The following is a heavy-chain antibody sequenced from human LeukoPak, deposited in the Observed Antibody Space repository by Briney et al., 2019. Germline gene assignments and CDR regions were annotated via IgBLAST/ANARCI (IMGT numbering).Heavy chain of an antibody. V-gene: IGHV4-31*03. D-gene: IGHD3-3*01. CDR1: GGSISSGGYY. CDR2: IYYSGST. J-gene: IGHJ4*02. Sequence: SETLSLTCTVSGGSISSGGYYWSWIRQHPGKGLEWIGYIYYSGSTYYNPSLKSRVTMSVDTSKNQFSLKLSSVTAADTAVYYCARGRACDFWSGYYLFDYWGQGTLVTVSS. CDR3: ARGRACDFWSGYYLFDY.